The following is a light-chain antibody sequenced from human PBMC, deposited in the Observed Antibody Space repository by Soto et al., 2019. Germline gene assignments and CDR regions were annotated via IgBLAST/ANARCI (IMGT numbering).Light chain of an antibody. CDR2: GAS. J-gene: IGKJ1*01. CDR1: QSVSSSY. CDR3: QQYGSSPRT. V-gene: IGKV3-20*01. Sequence: EIVLTQSPGTLSLSPGARATLSCRASQSVSSSYLAWYQQKPGQAPRLLIYGASSRATGIPDRFSGSGSGTDFTLTISRLEPEDFAVYYGQQYGSSPRTFGQGTKVEIK.